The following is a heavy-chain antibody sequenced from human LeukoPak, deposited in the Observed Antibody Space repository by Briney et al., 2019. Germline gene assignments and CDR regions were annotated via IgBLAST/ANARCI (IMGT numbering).Heavy chain of an antibody. J-gene: IGHJ4*02. CDR3: ARDISGVGNY. CDR2: IIPILGIA. D-gene: IGHD3-3*02. Sequence: GASVKVSCKASGGTFSSYAISWVRQPPGQGLEWMGRIIPILGIANYAQKFQGRVTITADKSTSTAYMELSSLRSEDTAVYYCARDISGVGNYWGQGTLVTVSS. V-gene: IGHV1-69*04. CDR1: GGTFSSYA.